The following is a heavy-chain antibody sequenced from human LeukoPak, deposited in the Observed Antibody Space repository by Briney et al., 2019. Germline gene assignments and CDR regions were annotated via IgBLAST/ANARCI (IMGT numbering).Heavy chain of an antibody. J-gene: IGHJ5*02. CDR3: ARHHIVAALNWFDP. Sequence: SETLSLTCTVSGGSISSYYWSWIRQPPGKGLEWIGYIYCSGSTNYNPSLKSRVTISVDTSKNQFSLKLSSVTAADTAVYYCARHHIVAALNWFDPWGQGTLVTVSS. CDR2: IYCSGST. CDR1: GGSISSYY. V-gene: IGHV4-59*08. D-gene: IGHD6-13*01.